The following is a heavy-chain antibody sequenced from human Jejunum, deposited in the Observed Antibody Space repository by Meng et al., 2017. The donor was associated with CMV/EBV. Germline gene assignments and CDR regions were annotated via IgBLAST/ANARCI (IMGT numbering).Heavy chain of an antibody. CDR3: VRETDMTVGPHFDY. Sequence: QGPLQESGAGLLKPSETLSLTCTVPHGSLSFYYWSWIRKPAGKGLEWIGRIFTTGSTNYHPSLKSRVTMSVDTSKNQISLRLTSVTAADTAIYYCVRETDMTVGPHFDYWGQGALVTVSS. CDR2: IFTTGST. CDR1: HGSLSFYY. D-gene: IGHD3-22*01. J-gene: IGHJ4*02. V-gene: IGHV4-4*07.